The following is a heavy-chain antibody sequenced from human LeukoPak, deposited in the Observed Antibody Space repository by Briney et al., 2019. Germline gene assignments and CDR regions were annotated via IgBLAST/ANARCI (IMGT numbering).Heavy chain of an antibody. D-gene: IGHD5-24*01. V-gene: IGHV3-43*02. CDR1: GFTFRAYG. CDR2: ISGDGGST. CDR3: TRDKRATNELGAFGH. Sequence: GGSLRLSCTASGFTFRAYGMYWVRQAPGKGLEWVSLISGDGGSTDYADSVKGRFTISRDNSKDSLHLQMTSLRTEDTAFYYCTRDKRATNELGAFGHWGQGTLVTVSS. J-gene: IGHJ4*02.